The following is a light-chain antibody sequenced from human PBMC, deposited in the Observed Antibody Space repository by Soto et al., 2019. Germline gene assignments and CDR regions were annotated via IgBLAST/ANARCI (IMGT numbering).Light chain of an antibody. J-gene: IGKJ1*01. V-gene: IGKV1-39*01. CDR2: AVS. CDR1: QSISSY. Sequence: DIQMTQSPSSLSASVGDRVSITCRASQSISSYLNWYQQRPGKAPRVLIYAVSTLQSGVPSRITGSGSGTDFTLTISSLQPEDFAIYYCQQSYSKPWTFGQGTKVE. CDR3: QQSYSKPWT.